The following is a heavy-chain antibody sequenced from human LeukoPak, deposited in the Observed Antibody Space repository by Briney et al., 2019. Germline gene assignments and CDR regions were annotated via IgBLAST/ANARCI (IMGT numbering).Heavy chain of an antibody. CDR1: GFTFSNYG. D-gene: IGHD4-23*01. V-gene: IGHV3-23*01. J-gene: IGHJ3*02. CDR2: ISGSGGST. Sequence: PGGSLRLSCAASGFTFSNYGMSWVRQAPGKGLEWVSAISGSGGSTYYADSVKGRFTISRDNSKNTLYLQMNSLKTEDTAVYYCTRLPPDSGDNSVFSFDIWGQGTMVTVSS. CDR3: TRLPPDSGDNSVFSFDI.